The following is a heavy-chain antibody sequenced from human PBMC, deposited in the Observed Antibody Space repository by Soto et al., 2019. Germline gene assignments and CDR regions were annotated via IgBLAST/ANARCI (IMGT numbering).Heavy chain of an antibody. CDR1: GGSISSGGYS. CDR3: ARRYGDCFDY. J-gene: IGHJ4*02. V-gene: IGHV4-61*08. D-gene: IGHD4-17*01. Sequence: SETLSLTCAVSGGSISSGGYSWSWIRQPPGKGLEWIGYIYYSGSTNYNPSLKSRVTISVDTSKNQFSLKLSSVTAADTAVYYCARRYGDCFDYWGQETLVTVSS. CDR2: IYYSGST.